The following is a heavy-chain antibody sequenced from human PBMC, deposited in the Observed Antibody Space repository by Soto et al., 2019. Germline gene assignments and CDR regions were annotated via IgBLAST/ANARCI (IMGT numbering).Heavy chain of an antibody. V-gene: IGHV4-31*03. J-gene: IGHJ5*02. Sequence: KPSETLSLTCTVSGVSISSGGYYWSWIRQHPGKGLEWVGYIYYSGSTYYNPSLKSRVTISVDTSKNQFSLKLSSVTAADTAVYYCARVMEQYYGSGSYYWFDPWGQGTLVTVSS. CDR1: GVSISSGGYY. CDR2: IYYSGST. D-gene: IGHD3-10*01. CDR3: ARVMEQYYGSGSYYWFDP.